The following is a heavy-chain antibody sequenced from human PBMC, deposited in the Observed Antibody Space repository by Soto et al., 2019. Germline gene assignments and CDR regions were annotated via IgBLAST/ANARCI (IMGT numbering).Heavy chain of an antibody. CDR1: GFTFSDYY. CDR2: ISSSSSYT. J-gene: IGHJ4*02. V-gene: IGHV3-11*05. Sequence: QVQLVESGGGLVQPGGSLRLSCVASGFTFSDYYMSWIRQAPGKGLEWVSYISSSSSYTNYADSVKGRFTISRDNAKNSLYLQMNSLIAEDTAVYYFARDHQRYSGYDYVDYWGQGTLVTVSS. D-gene: IGHD5-12*01. CDR3: ARDHQRYSGYDYVDY.